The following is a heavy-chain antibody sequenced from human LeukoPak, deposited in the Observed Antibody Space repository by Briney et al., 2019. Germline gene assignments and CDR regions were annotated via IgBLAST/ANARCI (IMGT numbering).Heavy chain of an antibody. J-gene: IGHJ5*02. Sequence: ASVTVSCKASGYTFTGYYMHWVRQDPGQGLEWMGRINPDSGGTNYAQKFQGRVTMTRDTSINTAYMELSRLRSDDTAVYYCAREPATMVRGVLLGRFDPWGQGTLVTVSS. CDR1: GYTFTGYY. CDR2: INPDSGGT. D-gene: IGHD3-10*01. CDR3: AREPATMVRGVLLGRFDP. V-gene: IGHV1-2*06.